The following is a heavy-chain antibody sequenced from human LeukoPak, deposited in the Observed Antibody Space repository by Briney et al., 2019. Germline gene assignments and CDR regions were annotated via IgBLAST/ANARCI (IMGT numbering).Heavy chain of an antibody. V-gene: IGHV4-59*01. Sequence: PSETLSLTCTVSGGSISGYYWSWIRQPPVRGLEWVGNIFNSGGTNYNPPLKSRVTISLDTSKNQFSLKLSSVTAADTAVYYCARDRALRHWGQGTLVTVSS. CDR1: GGSISGYY. CDR3: ARDRALRH. J-gene: IGHJ4*02. CDR2: IFNSGGT.